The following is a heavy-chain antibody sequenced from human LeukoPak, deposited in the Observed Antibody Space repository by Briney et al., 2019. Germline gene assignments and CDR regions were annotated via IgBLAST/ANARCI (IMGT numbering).Heavy chain of an antibody. CDR1: GGSISSSNW. J-gene: IGHJ4*01. CDR3: ARDLSMGAAGYRNFDY. V-gene: IGHV4-4*02. D-gene: IGHD6-13*01. Sequence: SGTLSLTCAVSGGSISSSNWWSWVRQPPGKGLEWIGEIYHSGSTNYNPSLKSRVTISVDKSKNQFSLKLSSVTAADTALYYCARDLSMGAAGYRNFDYWGQGTLVTVSS. CDR2: IYHSGST.